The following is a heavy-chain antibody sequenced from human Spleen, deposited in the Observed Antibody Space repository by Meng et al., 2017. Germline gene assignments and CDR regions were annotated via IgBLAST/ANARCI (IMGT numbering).Heavy chain of an antibody. V-gene: IGHV1-2*06. D-gene: IGHD6-13*01. J-gene: IGHJ4*02. CDR2: IDPGTGGT. CDR3: VRDEDISAAGKLFGDY. CDR1: GYTFTAYW. Sequence: ASVKVSCKASGYTFTAYWLHWVRQAPGQGLEWMGRIDPGTGGTQYAQNVQGRVTMTRDTSISTTYMELSRLRSDDTAVYYCVRDEDISAAGKLFGDYWGQGTLVTVSS.